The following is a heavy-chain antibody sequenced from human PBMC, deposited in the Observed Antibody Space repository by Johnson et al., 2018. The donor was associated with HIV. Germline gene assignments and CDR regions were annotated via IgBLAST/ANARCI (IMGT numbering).Heavy chain of an antibody. CDR1: GFTFSSYA. CDR3: AKDMAARTFDAFDI. Sequence: VQLVESGGGVVQPGRSLRLSCAASGFTFSSYAMHWVRQAPGKGLEWVANIKQDGSEKYYVDSVKGRFTISRDNSKNTLYLQMNSLRAEDTALYYCAKDMAARTFDAFDIWGQGTMVTVSS. D-gene: IGHD6-6*01. CDR2: IKQDGSEK. J-gene: IGHJ3*02. V-gene: IGHV3-7*03.